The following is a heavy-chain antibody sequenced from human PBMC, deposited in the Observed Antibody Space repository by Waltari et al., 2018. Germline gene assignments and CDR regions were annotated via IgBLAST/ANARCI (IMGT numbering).Heavy chain of an antibody. J-gene: IGHJ4*02. D-gene: IGHD3-16*01. V-gene: IGHV4-38-2*01. CDR1: GYSISRGYS. CDR3: AMHRLGELTDY. Sequence: QVQLQESGPGLVKPSETLSLTCAVSGYSISRGYSWGWIRQPPGKGLEWIGSIYHSGSTYYNPSLKSRVTISVDTSKNQFSLKLSSVTAADTAVYYCAMHRLGELTDYWGQGTLVTVSS. CDR2: IYHSGST.